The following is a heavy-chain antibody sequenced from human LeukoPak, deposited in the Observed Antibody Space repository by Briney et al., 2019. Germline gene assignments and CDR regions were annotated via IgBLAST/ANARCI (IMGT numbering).Heavy chain of an antibody. V-gene: IGHV4-4*07. CDR2: IYTSGSS. CDR3: ARDGGFGELLWY. CDR1: GGSISSYY. D-gene: IGHD3-10*01. J-gene: IGHJ4*02. Sequence: PSETLSLTCTVSGGSISSYYWSWIRQPAGKGLVWIGRIYTSGSSNYNPSLKSRVTISVDTSKNQFSLKLSSVTAAVTAVYYFARDGGFGELLWYWGQGTLVTVSS.